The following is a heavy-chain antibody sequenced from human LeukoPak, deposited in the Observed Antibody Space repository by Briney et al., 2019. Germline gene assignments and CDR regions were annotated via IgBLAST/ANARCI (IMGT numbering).Heavy chain of an antibody. CDR2: ISAYNGNT. CDR3: ARDKPYGDYYLWFDY. Sequence: GASVKVSCKASGYTFTSYGISWVRQAPGQGLEWMGWISAYNGNTNYAQKLQGRVTMTTDTSTSTAYMELRSLRSDDTAVYYCARDKPYGDYYLWFDYWGQGTLVTVSS. J-gene: IGHJ4*02. V-gene: IGHV1-18*04. CDR1: GYTFTSYG. D-gene: IGHD4-17*01.